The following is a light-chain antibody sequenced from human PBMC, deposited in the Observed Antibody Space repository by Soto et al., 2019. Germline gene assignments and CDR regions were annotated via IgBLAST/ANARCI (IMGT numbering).Light chain of an antibody. V-gene: IGKV1-5*01. CDR3: QQYNSYSIT. Sequence: DVQMTQSPSPLSASVGDRVTITCRASQSISSWLAWYQQKPGKAPKLLIYDASSLESGVPSRFSGSGSGTEFTLTISSLQPDDVATYYCQQYNSYSITLGQGTRLEI. J-gene: IGKJ5*01. CDR1: QSISSW. CDR2: DAS.